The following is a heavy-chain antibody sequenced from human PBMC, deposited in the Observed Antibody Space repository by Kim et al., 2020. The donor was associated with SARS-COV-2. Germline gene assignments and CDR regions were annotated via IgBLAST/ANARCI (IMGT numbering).Heavy chain of an antibody. D-gene: IGHD6-6*01. CDR3: AKDIQGIAARPGVGGAFDI. CDR2: ISWNSGSI. J-gene: IGHJ3*02. V-gene: IGHV3-9*01. CDR1: GFTFDDYA. Sequence: GGSLRLSCAASGFTFDDYAMHWVRQAPGKGLEWVSGISWNSGSIGYADSVKGRFTISRDNAKNSLYLQMNSLRAEDTALYYCAKDIQGIAARPGVGGAFDIWGQGTMVTVSS.